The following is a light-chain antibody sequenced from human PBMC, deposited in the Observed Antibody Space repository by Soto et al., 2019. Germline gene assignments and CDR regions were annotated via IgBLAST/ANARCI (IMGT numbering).Light chain of an antibody. CDR1: QSISSW. V-gene: IGKV1-5*03. CDR2: KAS. CDR3: QQYYSYPWT. Sequence: DIQMTQSPSTLAASVGDGVTITSRASQSISSWLAWYQQRPGKAPKGLIYKASTLESGAPSRFSGSGSGTEFTLTISSLQPDDFATYYCQQYYSYPWTFGQGTRWIS. J-gene: IGKJ1*01.